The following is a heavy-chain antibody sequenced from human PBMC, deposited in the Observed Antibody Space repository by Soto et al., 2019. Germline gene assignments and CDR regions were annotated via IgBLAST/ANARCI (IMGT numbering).Heavy chain of an antibody. Sequence: QVQLVQSGAEVKKPGSSVKVSCKASGGTFSSYAISWVRQAPGQGLEWMGGIIPIFGTANYAQKFQGRVTITADESTSTAYMELSSLRSEDTAVYYCAEESEGSGSYYNGDYYYGMDVWGQGTTVTVSS. CDR1: GGTFSSYA. D-gene: IGHD3-10*01. J-gene: IGHJ6*02. CDR3: AEESEGSGSYYNGDYYYGMDV. CDR2: IIPIFGTA. V-gene: IGHV1-69*01.